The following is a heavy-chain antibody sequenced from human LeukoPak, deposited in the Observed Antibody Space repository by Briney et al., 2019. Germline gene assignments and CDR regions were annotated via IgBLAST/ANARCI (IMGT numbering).Heavy chain of an antibody. CDR1: GFNFSSNG. J-gene: IGHJ4*02. D-gene: IGHD1-26*01. CDR3: ARLSGSFLDY. Sequence: PGRSLRLSCAASGFNFSSNGMHWVRQAPGKGLEWVTVIWYDGSKKYYADSVKGRFTISRDNSKNTLYLQMNSLRAEDTAVYYCARLSGSFLDYWGQGTLVTVSS. V-gene: IGHV3-33*01. CDR2: IWYDGSKK.